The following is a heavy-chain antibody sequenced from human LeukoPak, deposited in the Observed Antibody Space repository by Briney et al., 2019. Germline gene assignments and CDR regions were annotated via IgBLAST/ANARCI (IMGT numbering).Heavy chain of an antibody. V-gene: IGHV3-23*01. CDR1: GFTFSSYA. CDR2: ISGSGGST. Sequence: GGSLRLSCAASGFTFSSYAMSWVRQAPGKGLGWVSSISGSGGSTYYADSVKGRFTISRDNSKNTLYLQMNSLRAEDTAVYYCAKDRYYGSGSYYAYYYYGMDVWGQGTTVTVSS. J-gene: IGHJ6*02. D-gene: IGHD3-10*01. CDR3: AKDRYYGSGSYYAYYYYGMDV.